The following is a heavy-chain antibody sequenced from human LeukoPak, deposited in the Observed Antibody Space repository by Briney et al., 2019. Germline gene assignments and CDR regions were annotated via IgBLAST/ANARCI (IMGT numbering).Heavy chain of an antibody. CDR3: ARDPTGTASRGRYFDY. CDR1: GYTFTSYY. CDR2: INPSGGST. D-gene: IGHD1-1*01. V-gene: IGHV1-46*01. J-gene: IGHJ4*02. Sequence: PSVNVSCTASGYTFTSYYMHWVLQAPAQGLERMGIINPSGGSTTYAQKFQGRVTMTRDTSTSKVYMELSSLRSEDTAVYYCARDPTGTASRGRYFDYWGQGTLVTVSS.